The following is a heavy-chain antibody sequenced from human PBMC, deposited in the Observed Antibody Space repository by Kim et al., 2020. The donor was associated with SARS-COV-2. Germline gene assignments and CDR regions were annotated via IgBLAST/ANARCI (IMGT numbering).Heavy chain of an antibody. CDR3: AVYYYENSGYYSGGGWFNP. D-gene: IGHD3-22*01. V-gene: IGHV4-59*01. CDR2: IYYSGST. J-gene: IGHJ5*02. Sequence: SETLSLTCTVAGGSISSYFWSWIRQPPGKGLEWIGYIYYSGSTNYNPSLKSRVTISVDTSKNQFSLRLTSVTAADTAVYYCAVYYYENSGYYSGGGWFNPWGQGTLVTVSS. CDR1: GGSISSYF.